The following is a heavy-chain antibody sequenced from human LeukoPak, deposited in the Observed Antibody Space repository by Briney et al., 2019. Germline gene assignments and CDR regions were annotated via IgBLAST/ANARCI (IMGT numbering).Heavy chain of an antibody. CDR2: IYTSGST. Sequence: PSETLSLTCAVYGGSFSGYYWSWIRQPAGKGLEWIGRIYTSGSTNYNPSLKSRVTISVDTSKNQFSLKLSSVTAADTAVYYCARDSPSCSGGSCYLYYYYYYMDVWGKGTTVTISS. CDR1: GGSFSGYY. J-gene: IGHJ6*03. CDR3: ARDSPSCSGGSCYLYYYYYYMDV. D-gene: IGHD2-15*01. V-gene: IGHV4-4*07.